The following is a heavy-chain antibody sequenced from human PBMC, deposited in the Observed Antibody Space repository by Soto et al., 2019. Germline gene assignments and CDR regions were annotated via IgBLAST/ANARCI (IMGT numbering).Heavy chain of an antibody. D-gene: IGHD2-2*01. CDR2: ISGSGGST. V-gene: IGHV3-23*01. Sequence: QPGGSLRLSCAASGFTFSSYATSWVRQAPGKGLEWVSAISGSGGSTYYADSVKGRFTISRDNSKNTLYLQMNSLRAEDTAVYYCSKESKLYCSSTSCYAAIFDYWGQGTLVTVSS. CDR1: GFTFSSYA. CDR3: SKESKLYCSSTSCYAAIFDY. J-gene: IGHJ4*02.